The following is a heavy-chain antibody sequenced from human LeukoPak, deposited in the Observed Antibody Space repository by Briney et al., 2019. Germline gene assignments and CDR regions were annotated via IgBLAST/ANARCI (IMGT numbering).Heavy chain of an antibody. D-gene: IGHD6-19*01. CDR3: ARVGAVADAFDI. CDR1: GFTFSSYS. J-gene: IGHJ3*02. Sequence: GGSLRPSCAASGFTFSSYSMNWVRQAPGKGLEWVSSISSSSSYIYYADSVKGRFTISRDNAKNSLYLQMNSLRAEDTAVYYCARVGAVADAFDIWGQGTMVTVSS. CDR2: ISSSSSYI. V-gene: IGHV3-21*01.